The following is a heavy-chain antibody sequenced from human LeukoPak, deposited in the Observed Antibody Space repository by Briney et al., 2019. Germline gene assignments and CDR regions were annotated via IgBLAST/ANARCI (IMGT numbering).Heavy chain of an antibody. D-gene: IGHD6-19*01. V-gene: IGHV4-38-2*02. CDR1: GYSISSGFY. CDR2: IYHSGST. J-gene: IGHJ4*02. Sequence: SETLSLTCSVSGYSISSGFYWGWIRQTPGKDLEWIGSIYHSGSTSYNPSLKSRVTMSVDTSKNQFSLRLTSVTAADTAVYSCARGLGFSAWRYYFDYWGQGTLVTVSS. CDR3: ARGLGFSAWRYYFDY.